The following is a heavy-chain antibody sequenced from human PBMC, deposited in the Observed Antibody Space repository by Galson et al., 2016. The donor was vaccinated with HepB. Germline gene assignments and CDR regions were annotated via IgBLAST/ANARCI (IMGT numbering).Heavy chain of an antibody. CDR2: IVSSGDSP. V-gene: IGHV3-23*01. CDR1: GFIFSGHA. Sequence: SLRLSCAASGFIFSGHAMSWVRQAPGKRLEWVSFIVSSGDSPYYTDSVKGRFTISRDNSKNTLYLQMNSLRAEDTAVYYCAKNSRYDSRAYYYPDYWGQGTLVSVSS. D-gene: IGHD3-22*01. CDR3: AKNSRYDSRAYYYPDY. J-gene: IGHJ4*02.